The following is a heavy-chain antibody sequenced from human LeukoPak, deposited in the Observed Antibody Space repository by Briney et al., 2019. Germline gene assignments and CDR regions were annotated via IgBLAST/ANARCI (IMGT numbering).Heavy chain of an antibody. V-gene: IGHV3-30-3*01. CDR1: GFTFNSYV. CDR2: ISYDGTNK. Sequence: GGSLRLSCAASGFTFNSYVMHWVRQAPGKGLEWVAVISYDGTNKYYADSVKGRFTISRDHSKNTLYLQMNSLSAEDTAVYFCARDLCPYYYYYSMDVWGKGTTVTVSS. J-gene: IGHJ6*03. CDR3: ARDLCPYYYYYSMDV.